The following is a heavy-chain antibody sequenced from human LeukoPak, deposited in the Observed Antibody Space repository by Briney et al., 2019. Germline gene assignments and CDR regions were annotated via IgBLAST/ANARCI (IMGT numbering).Heavy chain of an antibody. Sequence: ASVKVSCTASGYTFTGYYMHWVRHAPGQGLEWMGWINPNSGGTNYAQEFQGRVTMTRDTSISTAYMELSSLRSEDTAVYYCASNGRGMTTFRSGGVNAFDIWGQGTMVTVSS. CDR3: ASNGRGMTTFRSGGVNAFDI. J-gene: IGHJ3*02. CDR1: GYTFTGYY. V-gene: IGHV1-2*02. CDR2: INPNSGGT. D-gene: IGHD3-16*01.